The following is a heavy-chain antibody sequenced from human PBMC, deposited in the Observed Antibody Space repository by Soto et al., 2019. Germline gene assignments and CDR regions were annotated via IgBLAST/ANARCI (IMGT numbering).Heavy chain of an antibody. D-gene: IGHD3-10*01. V-gene: IGHV1-69*13. CDR3: ARDLTGAANRYYYYGMDV. Sequence: GASVKVSCKASGGTFSSYAISWVRQAPGQGLEWMGGIIPIFGTANYAQKFQGRVTITADESTSTAYMELSSLRSEDTAVYYCARDLTGAANRYYYYGMDVWGQGPTVTVSS. CDR2: IIPIFGTA. CDR1: GGTFSSYA. J-gene: IGHJ6*02.